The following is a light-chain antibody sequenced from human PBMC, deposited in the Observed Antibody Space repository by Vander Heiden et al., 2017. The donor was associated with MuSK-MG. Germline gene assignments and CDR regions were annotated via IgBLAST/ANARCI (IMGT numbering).Light chain of an antibody. V-gene: IGKV1-39*01. J-gene: IGKJ1*01. CDR3: QQSYSTPRT. Sequence: DIQMTHSPSSLSASVGDRVTITRRPSQSISSYLNWYQQKPGKAPKLLIYAASSLQSGVPSRFSGSGSGTDFTLTISSLQPEDFATYYCQQSYSTPRTFGQGTKVEIK. CDR2: AAS. CDR1: QSISSY.